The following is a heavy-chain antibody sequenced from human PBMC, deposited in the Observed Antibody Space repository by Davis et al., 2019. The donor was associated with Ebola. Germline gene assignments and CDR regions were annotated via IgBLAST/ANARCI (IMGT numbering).Heavy chain of an antibody. V-gene: IGHV1-18*01. Sequence: ASVKVSCKASGYTFTSYGISWVRQAPGQGLEWMGWISAYNGNTNYAQKLQGRVTMTRDTSISTAYMELSRLRSDDTAVYYCAREPRGYSYGSFYDYWGQGTLVTVSS. CDR3: AREPRGYSYGSFYDY. CDR1: GYTFTSYG. J-gene: IGHJ4*02. CDR2: ISAYNGNT. D-gene: IGHD5-18*01.